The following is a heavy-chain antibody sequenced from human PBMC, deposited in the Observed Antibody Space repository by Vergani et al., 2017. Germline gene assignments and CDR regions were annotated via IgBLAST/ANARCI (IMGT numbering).Heavy chain of an antibody. CDR3: ARDGIAAAGTRVYFDY. J-gene: IGHJ4*02. Sequence: QVQLVQSGAEVKKPGSSVKVSCKASGGTFSSYAISWVRQAPGQGLEWMGRIIPILGIANYAQKFQGRVTITADKSTSTAYMELSSLRSEDTAVYYCARDGIAAAGTRVYFDYWGQGTLVTVSS. CDR2: IIPILGIA. D-gene: IGHD6-13*01. V-gene: IGHV1-69*04. CDR1: GGTFSSYA.